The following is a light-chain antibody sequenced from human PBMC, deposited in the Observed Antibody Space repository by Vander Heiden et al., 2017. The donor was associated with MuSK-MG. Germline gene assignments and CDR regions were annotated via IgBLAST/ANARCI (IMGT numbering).Light chain of an antibody. J-gene: IGKJ2*01. V-gene: IGKV3-15*01. CDR3: QQQNYWPPYT. CDR1: QSVSSN. Sequence: DIVMTQSPATLSVPPGETATLSCRASQSVSSNLAWYQQKPGQAPRLLIYGASTRATGIPARFSGRGCGTEFTLTISSRQSEDFAVYYCQQQNYWPPYTFGQGTKLEIK. CDR2: GAS.